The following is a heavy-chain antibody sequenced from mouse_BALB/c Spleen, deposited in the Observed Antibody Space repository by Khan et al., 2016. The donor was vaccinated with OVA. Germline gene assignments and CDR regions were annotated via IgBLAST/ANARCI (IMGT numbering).Heavy chain of an antibody. CDR3: ARGNYYGYYFDD. J-gene: IGHJ2*01. D-gene: IGHD1-1*01. Sequence: EVQLQESGPGLVKPSQSLSLTYTVTGYSITSGYARNWIRQFPGNKLEWMGYISYSGFPSYPPSLKSRISITRETSKNQFFLQLTSVTTEYTATDYCARGNYYGYYFDDWGQGTTLTVSS. CDR1: GYSITSGYA. CDR2: ISYSGFP. V-gene: IGHV3-2*02.